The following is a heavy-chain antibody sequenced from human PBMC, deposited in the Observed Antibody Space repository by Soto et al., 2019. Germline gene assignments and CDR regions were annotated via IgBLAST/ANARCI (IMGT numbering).Heavy chain of an antibody. D-gene: IGHD3-22*01. V-gene: IGHV1-69*06. CDR3: ARDQANYYDSSGYYGA. Sequence: QVQLVQSGAEVKKPGSSVKVSCKASGGTFSSYAISWVRQAPGQGLEWMGGIIPIFGTANYAQKFQGRVTITADKSTSTAYMELSSLRSEDTAVYYCARDQANYYDSSGYYGAWGQGTLDTVSS. CDR2: IIPIFGTA. J-gene: IGHJ5*02. CDR1: GGTFSSYA.